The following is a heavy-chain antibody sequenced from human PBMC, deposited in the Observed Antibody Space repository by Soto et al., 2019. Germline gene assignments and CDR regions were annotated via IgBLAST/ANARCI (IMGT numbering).Heavy chain of an antibody. V-gene: IGHV3-74*01. Sequence: EVPLVESGGGLVQPAGSLRLSCAASGFTISSYWMHCVREAPGKGLMWVSRINSDGGSTYYADSVKGRFTISRDKAKNTLSLLITSPRGADTAVYCSTRPIAGNRHHRAPGTLVTVSS. CDR3: TRPIAGNRHH. CDR2: INSDGGST. CDR1: GFTISSYW. J-gene: IGHJ4*02. D-gene: IGHD6-13*01.